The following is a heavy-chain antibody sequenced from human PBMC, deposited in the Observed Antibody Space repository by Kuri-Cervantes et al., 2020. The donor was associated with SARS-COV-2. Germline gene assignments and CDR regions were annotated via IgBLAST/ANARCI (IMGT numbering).Heavy chain of an antibody. CDR2: ISWDGGST. J-gene: IGHJ6*03. V-gene: IGHV3-43D*03. CDR1: GFTFDDYA. Sequence: GGSLRLSCAASGFTFDDYAMHWVRQAPGKGLEWVSLISWDGGSTYYADSVKGRFTISRDNSKNTLYLQMGSPRAEDMAVYYCARDRYYYMDVWGKGTTVTVSS. CDR3: ARDRYYYMDV.